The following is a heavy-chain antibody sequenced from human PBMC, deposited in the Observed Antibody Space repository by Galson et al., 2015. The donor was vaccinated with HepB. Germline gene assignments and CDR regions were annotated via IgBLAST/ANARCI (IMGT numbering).Heavy chain of an antibody. D-gene: IGHD6-13*01. J-gene: IGHJ3*01. Sequence: SVKVSCKASGGTFNNYAVSWVRQAPGQGLEWLGGILPIFNTTTYPQKFQGRVTLTADESTGTAYLELNSLRSEDTALYYCARGEQQLVLNLSAFNVWGPGTMVTVSS. CDR2: ILPIFNTT. CDR3: ARGEQQLVLNLSAFNV. CDR1: GGTFNNYA. V-gene: IGHV1-69*13.